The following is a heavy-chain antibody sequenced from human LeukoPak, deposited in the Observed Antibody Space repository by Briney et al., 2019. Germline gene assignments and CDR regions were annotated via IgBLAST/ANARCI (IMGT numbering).Heavy chain of an antibody. V-gene: IGHV3-23*01. J-gene: IGHJ6*02. CDR2: ISGSGTST. CDR1: GFTFSSYA. CDR3: AKWGGNPYFYSGMDV. Sequence: PGGSLRLSCATSGFTFSSYAMSWVRQAPGKGLEWVSAISGSGTSTFYADSVKGRFTISKDSSKSTVSLQMNSMRAEDTAVYHCAKWGGNPYFYSGMDVWGQGTTVTVSS. D-gene: IGHD4-23*01.